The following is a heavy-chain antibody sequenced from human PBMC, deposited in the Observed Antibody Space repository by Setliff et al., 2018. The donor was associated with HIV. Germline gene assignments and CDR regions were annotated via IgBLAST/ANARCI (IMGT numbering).Heavy chain of an antibody. CDR2: IKQDGSEK. V-gene: IGHV3-7*03. J-gene: IGHJ3*02. CDR1: GFTFSSYW. CDR3: AKDDVPRDFDI. Sequence: GGSLRLSCAASGFTFSSYWMSWVRQAPGKGLEWVANIKQDGSEKYYVDSVKGRFTISRDTSKNTLYLQMNSLRAEDTAVYYCAKDDVPRDFDIWGQGTMVTV.